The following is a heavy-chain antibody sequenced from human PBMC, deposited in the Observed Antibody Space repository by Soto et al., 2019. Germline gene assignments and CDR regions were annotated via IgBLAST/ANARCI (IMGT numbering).Heavy chain of an antibody. D-gene: IGHD2-15*01. CDR2: INPSGGRT. CDR3: ARDDCSGGSCFFY. CDR1: GYTFTRYN. J-gene: IGHJ4*01. Sequence: ASVKVSCKASGYTFTRYNIHWVRQAPGQGLEWTGIINPSGGRTTYAQKFQGRVTLTKDTSTSTVFMELSSLRSEDTAVYYCARDDCSGGSCFFYWG. V-gene: IGHV1-46*03.